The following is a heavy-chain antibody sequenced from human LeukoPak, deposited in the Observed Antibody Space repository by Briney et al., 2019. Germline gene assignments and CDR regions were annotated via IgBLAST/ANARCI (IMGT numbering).Heavy chain of an antibody. Sequence: GKSLRLSCATSGFTFRHYGMHWVRQAPGKGLEWVAVIWSDGTDKYYGDSVKGRFTISRDNSKNTVYLQMNSLRVEDTAVYYCAKDAQRGFDFSNSLESWGQGTLVTVSS. CDR1: GFTFRHYG. CDR3: AKDAQRGFDFSNSLES. J-gene: IGHJ4*02. D-gene: IGHD4-11*01. V-gene: IGHV3-33*06. CDR2: IWSDGTDK.